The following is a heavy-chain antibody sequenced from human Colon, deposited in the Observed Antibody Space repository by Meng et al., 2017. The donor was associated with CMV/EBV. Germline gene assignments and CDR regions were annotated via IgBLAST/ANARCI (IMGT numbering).Heavy chain of an antibody. D-gene: IGHD6-19*01. CDR2: ISYDGSNK. CDR1: VFTVSSYA. Sequence: AASVFTVSSYAMHWVRQAPGKGLEWVAVISYDGSNKYYADSVKGRFTISRDNSKNTLYLQMNSLRAEDTAVYYCAREYSSGWSHFDYWGQGTLVTVSS. V-gene: IGHV3-30*04. CDR3: AREYSSGWSHFDY. J-gene: IGHJ4*02.